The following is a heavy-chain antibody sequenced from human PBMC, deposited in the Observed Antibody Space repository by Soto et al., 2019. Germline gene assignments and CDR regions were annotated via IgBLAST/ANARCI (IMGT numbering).Heavy chain of an antibody. D-gene: IGHD5-12*01. CDR3: AKGYYSGYDLAYFDY. CDR1: GFSFDDYT. J-gene: IGHJ4*02. Sequence: GGSLRLSCAASGFSFDDYTMTWGRQATGKGLEWVSAISGSGDNTYYADSVKGRFTISRDNSRNTLYLQSNTLRAEDTALYYCAKGYYSGYDLAYFDYWGQGTLVTVSS. V-gene: IGHV3-23*01. CDR2: ISGSGDNT.